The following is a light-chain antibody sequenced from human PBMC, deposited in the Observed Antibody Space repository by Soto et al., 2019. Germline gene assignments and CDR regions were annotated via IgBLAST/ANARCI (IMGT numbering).Light chain of an antibody. V-gene: IGKV3-20*01. Sequence: IVLTQSPATLSLSPGERATLSCRASQSVTYDQLAWYRQTPGQAPRLLIYGASSRAAGIPDRFSGSGSGTDFTLTISRLEPEDFVVYHCQQYGDLPPTFGQGTKVDI. J-gene: IGKJ1*01. CDR3: QQYGDLPPT. CDR1: QSVTYDQ. CDR2: GAS.